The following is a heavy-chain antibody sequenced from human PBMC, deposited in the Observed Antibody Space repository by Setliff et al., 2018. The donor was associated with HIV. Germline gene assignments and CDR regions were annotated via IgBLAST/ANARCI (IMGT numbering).Heavy chain of an antibody. CDR1: GGSISSGSYY. Sequence: LSLTCTVSGGSISSGSYYWSWIRQPAGKGLEWIGHIYTSESTNYNPSLKSRVTISVDTSKNQFSLKLSSVTAADTAVYYCARGALQDGTGSYYEGFDYWGQGTLVTVSS. V-gene: IGHV4-61*09. D-gene: IGHD1-26*01. J-gene: IGHJ4*02. CDR2: IYTSEST. CDR3: ARGALQDGTGSYYEGFDY.